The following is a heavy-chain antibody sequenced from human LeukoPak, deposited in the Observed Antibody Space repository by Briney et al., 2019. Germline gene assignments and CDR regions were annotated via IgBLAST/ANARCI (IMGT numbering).Heavy chain of an antibody. D-gene: IGHD6-19*01. Sequence: SETLSLTCAVYGGSFSGYYWSRIRQPPGKGLEWIGEINHSGSTNYNPSLKSRVTISVDTSKTQFSLKLSSVTAADTAVYYCARQYSSGWYRGPFDYWGQGTLVTVSS. CDR3: ARQYSSGWYRGPFDY. V-gene: IGHV4-34*01. CDR2: INHSGST. J-gene: IGHJ4*02. CDR1: GGSFSGYY.